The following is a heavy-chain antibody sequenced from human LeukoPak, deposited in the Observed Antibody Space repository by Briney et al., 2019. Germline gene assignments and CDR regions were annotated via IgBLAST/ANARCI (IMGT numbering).Heavy chain of an antibody. D-gene: IGHD6-13*01. CDR1: GFTFSSYA. J-gene: IGHJ4*02. CDR2: IGGSGGST. CDR3: AKVETAAAATLRGFDY. Sequence: GGSLRLSCAASGFTFSSYAMSGVGQAPGKGLDGVSSIGGSGGSTYYADSVKGRFTISRDNSKNTLYLQMNSLRAEDTAVYYCAKVETAAAATLRGFDYWGQGTLVTVSS. V-gene: IGHV3-23*01.